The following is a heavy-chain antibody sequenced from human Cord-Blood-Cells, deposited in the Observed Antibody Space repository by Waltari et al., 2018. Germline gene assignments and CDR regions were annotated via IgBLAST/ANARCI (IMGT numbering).Heavy chain of an antibody. V-gene: IGHV1-8*01. D-gene: IGHD6-6*01. CDR1: GYTFTSYD. Sequence: QVQLVQSGAEVKKPGASVKVSCKASGYTFTSYDINWVRQATGQGLEWMGWMNPSMGNTGYAQQFQGRVTMPSNTSISPAYRELSSLRSEEPAVSYCARGRGYSSSARGDYWGQGTLVTVSS. J-gene: IGHJ4*02. CDR2: MNPSMGNT. CDR3: ARGRGYSSSARGDY.